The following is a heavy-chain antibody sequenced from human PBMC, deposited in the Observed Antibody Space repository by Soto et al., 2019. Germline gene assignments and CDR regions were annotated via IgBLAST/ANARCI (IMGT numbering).Heavy chain of an antibody. J-gene: IGHJ1*01. CDR3: AREGGAASCAPRECYLAI. CDR2: INPHTGDT. Sequence: QVQLVQSGAEVKKPGASVTVSCKTSGYPLTDFYIHWVRQAPGQGLEWMAWINPHTGDTNTALKFQGRVTMTRDTSINIACMELTRLSSDGPACCYCAREGGAASCAPRECYLAIWGRVTLVSVSS. V-gene: IGHV1-2*02. D-gene: IGHD6-13*01. CDR1: GYPLTDFY.